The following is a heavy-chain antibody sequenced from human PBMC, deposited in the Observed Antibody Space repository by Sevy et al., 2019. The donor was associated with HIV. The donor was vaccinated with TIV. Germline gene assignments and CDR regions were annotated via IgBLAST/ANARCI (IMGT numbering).Heavy chain of an antibody. J-gene: IGHJ3*02. CDR2: IYTSGST. D-gene: IGHD3-10*02. CDR1: GGSISSGSYY. CDR3: ARDRRAVRAFDI. V-gene: IGHV4-61*02. Sequence: SETLSLTCTVSGGSISSGSYYWSWIRQPAGKGLEWIGRIYTSGSTNYNPSLKSRVTISVDTSKNQFSLKLSSVTAADTAVYYCARDRRAVRAFDIWGQGTMVTVSS.